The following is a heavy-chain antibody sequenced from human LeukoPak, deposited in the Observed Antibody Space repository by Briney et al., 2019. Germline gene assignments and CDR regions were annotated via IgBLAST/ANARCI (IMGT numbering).Heavy chain of an antibody. J-gene: IGHJ4*02. D-gene: IGHD6-6*01. CDR2: INAVDTNT. Sequence: GGSLRLSCSGSRFMFSDYAVTWVAQAPGKGLEYVSTINAVDTNTYYADSVKGRFTVSRDNSKNTLYLQLNSLRADDTAVYYGAKQLEDGNRGQGTLVIVSS. CDR1: RFMFSDYA. V-gene: IGHV3-23*01. CDR3: AKQLEDGN.